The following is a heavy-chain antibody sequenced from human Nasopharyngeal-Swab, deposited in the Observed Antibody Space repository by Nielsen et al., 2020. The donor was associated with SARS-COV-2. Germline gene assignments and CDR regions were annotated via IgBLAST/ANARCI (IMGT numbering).Heavy chain of an antibody. J-gene: IGHJ4*02. CDR2: IYYSGST. CDR3: APYGSGSYGVY. V-gene: IGHV4-39*01. Sequence: WIRQPPGKGLEWIGSIYYSGSTYYNPSLKRRVTISVDTSKNQFSLKLSSLTAADTAVYYCAPYGSGSYGVYWGQGTLVTVSS. D-gene: IGHD3-10*01.